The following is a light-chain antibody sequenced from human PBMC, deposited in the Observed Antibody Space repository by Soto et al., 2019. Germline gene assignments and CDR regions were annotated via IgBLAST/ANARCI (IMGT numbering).Light chain of an antibody. CDR3: KHGFSLSLT. Sequence: DIQVTQSPSSLSASVGDRVTISCRASQDIKNYLNWYQRKPGTAPRLLIYAASILHSGVPSTFRDTGSWTDFALNIRSLKADDFGTYSCKHGFSLSLTFGKGTHV. V-gene: IGKV1-39*01. CDR2: AAS. J-gene: IGKJ1*01. CDR1: QDIKNY.